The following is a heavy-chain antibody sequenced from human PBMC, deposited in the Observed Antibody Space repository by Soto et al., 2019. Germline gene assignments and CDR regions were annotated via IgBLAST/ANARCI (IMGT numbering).Heavy chain of an antibody. CDR1: GGTFSSYA. CDR2: IIPIFGTA. Sequence: GASVKVSCKASGGTFSSYAISWVRQAPGQGLEWMGGIIPIFGTANYAQKFQGRVTITADESTSTAYMELSSLRSEDTAVYYCARHPPTNFWSGYYTGIGGWFDPWGQGTMVTVYS. D-gene: IGHD3-3*01. J-gene: IGHJ5*02. CDR3: ARHPPTNFWSGYYTGIGGWFDP. V-gene: IGHV1-69*13.